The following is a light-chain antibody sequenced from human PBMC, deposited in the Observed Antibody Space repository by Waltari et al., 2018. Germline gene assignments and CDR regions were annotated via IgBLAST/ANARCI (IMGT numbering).Light chain of an antibody. Sequence: ETVMTQPVTLSVSPGERVTLSCRASQSVSSKLAWYQQKRGQAPRLLIYGASTRVSDVPDRFSGSGSGTEFILTISSLRSEDLAVYFCQQYHGWPLITFGQGTRLEIK. CDR2: GAS. J-gene: IGKJ5*01. CDR1: QSVSSK. V-gene: IGKV3-15*01. CDR3: QQYHGWPLIT.